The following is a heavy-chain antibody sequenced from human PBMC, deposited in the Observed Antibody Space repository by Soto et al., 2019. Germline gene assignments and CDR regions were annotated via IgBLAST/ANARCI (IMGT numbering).Heavy chain of an antibody. J-gene: IGHJ4*02. CDR3: AKEGDEYYYDSSGYSNFDY. CDR1: GFTFSSYG. D-gene: IGHD3-22*01. Sequence: GGSLRLSCAASGFTFSSYGMHWVRQAPGKGLEWVAVISYDGSNKYYADSVKGRFTISRDNSKNTLYLQMNSLRAEDTAVYYCAKEGDEYYYDSSGYSNFDYWGQGTLVTVSS. CDR2: ISYDGSNK. V-gene: IGHV3-30*18.